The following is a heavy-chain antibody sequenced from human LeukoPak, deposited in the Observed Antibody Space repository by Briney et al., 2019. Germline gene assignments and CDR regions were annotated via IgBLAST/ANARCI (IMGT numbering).Heavy chain of an antibody. CDR3: VSSYGGYVLDY. Sequence: SETLSLTCTVSGGPISSYSWNWIRQSPGKGLEWIGRVYHSGSINYNPSLKSRVTISVDTSKNQFSLNLSSVTAADTAVYYCVSSYGGYVLDYWGQGTLVIVSS. CDR2: VYHSGSI. J-gene: IGHJ4*02. V-gene: IGHV4-59*01. D-gene: IGHD5-12*01. CDR1: GGPISSYS.